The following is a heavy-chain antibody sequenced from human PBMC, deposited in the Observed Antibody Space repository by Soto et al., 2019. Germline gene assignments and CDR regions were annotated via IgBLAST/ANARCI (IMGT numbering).Heavy chain of an antibody. D-gene: IGHD2-15*01. V-gene: IGHV4-4*02. CDR1: GGSISSSNW. CDR3: ARVPVDRPYIVVVVAAWFDP. CDR2: IYHSGST. J-gene: IGHJ5*02. Sequence: QVQLQESGPGLVKPSGTLSLTCAVSGGSISSSNWWSWVRQPPGKGLEWIGEIYHSGSTNYNPSLKSRVPISVDTSKNQFPLKLSSVTAAVTAVYYCARVPVDRPYIVVVVAAWFDPWGQGTLVTVSS.